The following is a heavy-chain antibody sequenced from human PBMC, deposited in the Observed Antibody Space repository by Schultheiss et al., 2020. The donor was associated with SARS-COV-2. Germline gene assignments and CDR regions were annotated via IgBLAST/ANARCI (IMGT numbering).Heavy chain of an antibody. J-gene: IGHJ3*02. CDR2: IKSKTEGGTT. CDR3: TTDSHAFDI. CDR1: GFTFSDYY. Sequence: GESLKISCAASGFTFSDYYMSWVRQAPGKGLEWVGRIKSKTEGGTTDYAAPVKGRFTISRDDSKNTLYLQMNSLKTEDTAVYYCTTDSHAFDIWGQGTMVTVSS. V-gene: IGHV3-15*01.